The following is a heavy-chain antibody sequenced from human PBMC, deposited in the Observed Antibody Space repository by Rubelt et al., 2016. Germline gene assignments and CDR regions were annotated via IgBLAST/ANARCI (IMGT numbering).Heavy chain of an antibody. V-gene: IGHV4-39*07. CDR2: IYYSGST. D-gene: IGHD2-21*02. CDR1: ISSSSYY. CDR3: ARVCGGDCYQAQGAFDI. J-gene: IGHJ3*02. Sequence: ISSSSYYWGWIRQPPGKGLEWIGSIYYSGSTYYNPSLKSRVTISVDTSKNQFSLKLSSVTAADTALYYCARVCGGDCYQAQGAFDIWGQGTMVTVSS.